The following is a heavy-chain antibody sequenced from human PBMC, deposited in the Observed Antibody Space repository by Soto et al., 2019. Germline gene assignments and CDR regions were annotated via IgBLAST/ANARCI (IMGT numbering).Heavy chain of an antibody. D-gene: IGHD1-7*01. CDR1: GFTFSDFE. CDR2: ISYDGSNQ. J-gene: IGHJ4*02. Sequence: QVQLVESGGGVVQPGRSLRLSCSASGFTFSDFEMYWVRQAPGKGLDWVSFISYDGSNQYYAGSVKGRFTVSRDNSQYPLFLRMNSLRPEDTAVYFCARRTGTAPRFDYWGQGTLVTVSS. V-gene: IGHV3-30-3*01. CDR3: ARRTGTAPRFDY.